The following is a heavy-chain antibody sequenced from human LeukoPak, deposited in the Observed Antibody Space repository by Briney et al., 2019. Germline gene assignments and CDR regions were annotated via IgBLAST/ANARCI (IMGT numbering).Heavy chain of an antibody. V-gene: IGHV3-21*04. CDR2: ISSSSSYI. CDR1: GFTFSSYS. CDR3: AKDLGYSSSWYSFDY. D-gene: IGHD6-13*01. J-gene: IGHJ4*02. Sequence: PGGSLRLSCAASGFTFSSYSMNWVRQAPGKGLEWVSSISSSSSYIYYADSVKGRFTISRDNAKNSLYLQMNSLRAEDTAVYYCAKDLGYSSSWYSFDYWGQGTLVTVSS.